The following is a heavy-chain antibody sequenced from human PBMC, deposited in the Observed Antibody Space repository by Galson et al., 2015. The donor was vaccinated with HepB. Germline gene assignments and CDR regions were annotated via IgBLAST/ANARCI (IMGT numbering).Heavy chain of an antibody. CDR3: AKSVEDYQYVWGSYRSGIDY. D-gene: IGHD3-16*02. Sequence: SVKVSCKASGYTFSDYYMFWVRQAPGQGLEWMGWINPKSGDTSYAPKFQGRVTMTRDTSITTAYMELSRLRSDDTAVYFCAKSVEDYQYVWGSYRSGIDYWGQGTRVTVSS. V-gene: IGHV1-2*02. CDR2: INPKSGDT. J-gene: IGHJ4*02. CDR1: GYTFSDYY.